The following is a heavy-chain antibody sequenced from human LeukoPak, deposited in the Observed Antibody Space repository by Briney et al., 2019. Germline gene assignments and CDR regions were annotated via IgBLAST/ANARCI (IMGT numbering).Heavy chain of an antibody. CDR3: ARGGRVNYYYYKDV. Sequence: SETLSLPCAVYGGSFSGYYWRWIRQPPGKGLEWIGEINHSGSTNYNPSLKSRVTISVDTSKNQFSLKLSSVTAADTAVYYCARGGRVNYYYYKDVWGKGTTVTVSS. D-gene: IGHD3-10*01. J-gene: IGHJ6*03. CDR1: GGSFSGYY. V-gene: IGHV4-34*01. CDR2: INHSGST.